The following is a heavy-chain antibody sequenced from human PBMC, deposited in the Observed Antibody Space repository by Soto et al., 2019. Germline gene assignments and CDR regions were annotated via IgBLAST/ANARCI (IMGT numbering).Heavy chain of an antibody. CDR3: ARNWNDGRDFDY. CDR1: GYTFTGYY. V-gene: IGHV1-2*02. CDR2: INPNSGST. Sequence: ASVKVSCKASGYTFTGYYMHWVRQAPGQGLEWMGWINPNSGSTNYAQKFQGRVTMTRDTSISTAYMELSRLRSDDTAVYYCARNWNDGRDFDYWGQGTLVTVSS. D-gene: IGHD1-1*01. J-gene: IGHJ4*02.